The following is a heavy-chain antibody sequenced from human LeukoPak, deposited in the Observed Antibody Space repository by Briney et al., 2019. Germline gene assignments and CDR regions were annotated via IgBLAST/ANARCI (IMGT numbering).Heavy chain of an antibody. CDR3: ARDPWLGY. J-gene: IGHJ4*02. V-gene: IGHV4-59*01. CDR1: GGSISSYF. D-gene: IGHD5-12*01. CDR2: IYYSGST. Sequence: PSETLSLTCTVSGGSISSYFWSWVRQPPGKGLEWIGYIYYSGSTNYNPSLKSRVSISVDRSKNQFSLKLASVTTADKAVYYCARDPWLGYWGPGTLVTVSS.